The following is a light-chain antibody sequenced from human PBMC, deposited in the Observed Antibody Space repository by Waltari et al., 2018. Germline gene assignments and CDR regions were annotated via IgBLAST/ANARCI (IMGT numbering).Light chain of an antibody. CDR3: QQYYSTVT. CDR2: WAS. Sequence: DIVMTQSPDSLAVSLGERATITCRSSQSVLNRDTKKSYLAWYQQKSGQTPKLLLYWASTRESGVPDRFSGSGSGTDFTLTITSLQAEDVAVYYCQQYYSTVTFGGGTKVEIK. J-gene: IGKJ4*01. V-gene: IGKV4-1*01. CDR1: QSVLNRDTKKSY.